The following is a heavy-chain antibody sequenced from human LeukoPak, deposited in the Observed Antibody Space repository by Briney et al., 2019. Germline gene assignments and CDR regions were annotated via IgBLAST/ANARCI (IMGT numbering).Heavy chain of an antibody. CDR3: ARVKSGSYYPIDY. CDR2: INTDGTGT. Sequence: PGGCLRLSCAASGFTFSNYWMHWVRQTPGKGLVWVSRINTDGTGTSYADSVKGRFTISRDGAKNTLYLQMSGLRAEDTAVYYCARVKSGSYYPIDYWGQGTLVTVSS. D-gene: IGHD1-26*01. J-gene: IGHJ4*02. V-gene: IGHV3-74*01. CDR1: GFTFSNYW.